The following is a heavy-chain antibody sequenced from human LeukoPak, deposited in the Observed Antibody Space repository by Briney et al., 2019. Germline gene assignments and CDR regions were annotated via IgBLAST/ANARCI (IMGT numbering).Heavy chain of an antibody. Sequence: GGSLRLSCAASGFTFSDYYMSWIRQAPGKGLEWLSYISSGSTIYYADSVKGRFTISRDNAKNTLYLQMNTLRVEDTAVYYCTRDLMDYDVSTGLHHYYMDVWGQGTTVTVSS. J-gene: IGHJ6*02. CDR3: TRDLMDYDVSTGLHHYYMDV. D-gene: IGHD3-9*01. CDR2: ISSGSTI. CDR1: GFTFSDYY. V-gene: IGHV3-11*04.